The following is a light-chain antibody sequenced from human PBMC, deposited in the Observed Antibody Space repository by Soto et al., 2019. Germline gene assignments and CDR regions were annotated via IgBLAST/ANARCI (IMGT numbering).Light chain of an antibody. J-gene: IGKJ1*01. V-gene: IGKV3-15*01. Sequence: EIVMTQSPATLSVSPGERATLSCRASQSVSSNLAWYQQKPGQAPRLLIYGASTRATGIPARFSGSGSGTDFTLTISRLEPEDFAVYYCQQCGSSRRTFGQGTKVDNK. CDR1: QSVSSN. CDR2: GAS. CDR3: QQCGSSRRT.